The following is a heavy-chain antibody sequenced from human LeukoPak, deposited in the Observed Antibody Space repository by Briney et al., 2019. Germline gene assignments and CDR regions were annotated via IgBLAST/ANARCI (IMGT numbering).Heavy chain of an antibody. Sequence: GGSLRLSCAASGFTFSSYAMHWVRQAPGKGLEWGAVISYDGSNKYYADSVKGGFTISRDNSTSTLYLQMNSLRPEDTAVYYCARLAYCGGDCYPGSRDFDYWGQGTLVTVSS. CDR2: ISYDGSNK. J-gene: IGHJ4*02. CDR1: GFTFSSYA. D-gene: IGHD2-21*02. V-gene: IGHV3-30-3*01. CDR3: ARLAYCGGDCYPGSRDFDY.